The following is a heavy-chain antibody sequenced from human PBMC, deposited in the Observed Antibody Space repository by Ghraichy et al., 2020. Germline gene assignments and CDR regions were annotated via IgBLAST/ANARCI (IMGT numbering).Heavy chain of an antibody. V-gene: IGHV3-15*01. CDR2: IRSHPDGGTT. CDR1: GLTFSHAW. D-gene: IGHD3-16*01. J-gene: IGHJ4*02. Sequence: GGSLRLSCAASGLTFSHAWMTWVRQGPGERLEWVGHIRSHPDGGTTDYAAAVKGRFTISRDDSKDTIYLQMDSLKTEDTALYYCTKDVPFTGGGKMLYWGQGTPVTVSS. CDR3: TKDVPFTGGGKMLY.